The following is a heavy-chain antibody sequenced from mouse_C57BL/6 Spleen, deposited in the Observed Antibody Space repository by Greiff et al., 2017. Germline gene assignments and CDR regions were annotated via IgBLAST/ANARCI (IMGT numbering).Heavy chain of an antibody. D-gene: IGHD3-2*02. CDR2: ISHGGSYT. V-gene: IGHV5-4*01. CDR1: GFTFSSYA. J-gene: IGHJ3*01. CDR3: ARESTGYAY. Sequence: EVKLMESGGGLVKPGGSLKLSCAASGFTFSSYAMSWVRQTPEKRLEWVATISHGGSYTYYPDNVKGRFTISRDNAKNNLYLKMRHLKSEDTAMYYCARESTGYAYWGQGTLVTVSA.